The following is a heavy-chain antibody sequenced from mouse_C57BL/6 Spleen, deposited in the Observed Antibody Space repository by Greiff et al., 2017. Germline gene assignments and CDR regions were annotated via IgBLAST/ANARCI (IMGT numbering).Heavy chain of an antibody. V-gene: IGHV5-9*01. D-gene: IGHD1-1*01. Sequence: EVKLVESGGGLVKPGGSLKLSCAASGFTFSSYTMSWVRQTPEKRLEWVATISGGGGNTYYPDSVKGRFTISRDNAKNTLYLQMSSLRSEDTALYYCARQDYGSSGGFAYWGQGTLVTVSA. CDR1: GFTFSSYT. CDR2: ISGGGGNT. J-gene: IGHJ3*01. CDR3: ARQDYGSSGGFAY.